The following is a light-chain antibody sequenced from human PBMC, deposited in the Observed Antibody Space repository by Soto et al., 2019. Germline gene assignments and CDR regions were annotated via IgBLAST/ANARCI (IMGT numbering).Light chain of an antibody. J-gene: IGLJ3*02. CDR2: EVN. V-gene: IGLV2-8*01. CDR3: TSYGGRDNLM. CDR1: SSDIGAYNY. Sequence: QSALTQPPSASGSPGQSGTISCTGTSSDIGAYNYASWFQQHPGEAPKLIISEVNKRPSGVPERFSGSKSGNTASLTVSGLQAEHEADYYCTSYGGRDNLMFGGGTKLTVL.